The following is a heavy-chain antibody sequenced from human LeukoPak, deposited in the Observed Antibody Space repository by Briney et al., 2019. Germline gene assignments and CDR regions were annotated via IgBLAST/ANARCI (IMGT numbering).Heavy chain of an antibody. CDR1: GFTFSTYA. CDR2: ISGSGGST. Sequence: GGSLRLSCAASGFTFSTYAMSWVRQAPGKGLEWVSAISGSGGSTFNADSVKGRFTISRDNSKNTLFLQMNSLRAEDTAIYYCAKDHPSRYYFDYWGQGTLVTVSS. J-gene: IGHJ4*02. CDR3: AKDHPSRYYFDY. V-gene: IGHV3-23*01.